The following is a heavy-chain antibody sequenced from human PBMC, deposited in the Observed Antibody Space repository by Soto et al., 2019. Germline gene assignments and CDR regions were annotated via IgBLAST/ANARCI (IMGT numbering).Heavy chain of an antibody. V-gene: IGHV3-30-3*01. CDR2: ISYDGSNK. CDR1: GFTFSSYA. J-gene: IGHJ4*02. Sequence: QVQLVESGGGVVQPGRSLRLSCAASGFTFSSYAMHWVRQAPGKGLEGVAVISYDGSNKYYADSVKGRFTISRDNSKNTLYLQMNSLRAEDTAVYYCARDRDRAGGSYYFDYWGQGTLVTVSS. D-gene: IGHD5-18*01. CDR3: ARDRDRAGGSYYFDY.